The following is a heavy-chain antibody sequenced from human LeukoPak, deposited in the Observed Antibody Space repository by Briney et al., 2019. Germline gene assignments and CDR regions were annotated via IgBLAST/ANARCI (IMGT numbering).Heavy chain of an antibody. J-gene: IGHJ4*02. V-gene: IGHV3-23*01. Sequence: GGSLRLSCEVSGFTFSSYAMSWVRQAPGKGLEWVSIIGSSGGGIHYADSVKGRFTISRDNSKNALYLQMNSLRVEDTAVYYCAIDPNWGTHSWGQGVLVTVSS. D-gene: IGHD7-27*01. CDR3: AIDPNWGTHS. CDR1: GFTFSSYA. CDR2: IGSSGGGI.